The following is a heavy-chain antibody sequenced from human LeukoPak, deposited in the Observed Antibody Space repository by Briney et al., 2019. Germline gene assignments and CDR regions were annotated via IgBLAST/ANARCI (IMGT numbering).Heavy chain of an antibody. Sequence: PSETLSLTCTVSGGSISSYYWSWIWQPPGKGLEWIGYIYYSGSTNYNPSLKSRVTISVDTSKNQFSLKLSSVTAADTAVYYCANSRDGYGLDYWGQGTLVTVSS. CDR2: IYYSGST. V-gene: IGHV4-59*08. CDR1: GGSISSYY. J-gene: IGHJ4*02. D-gene: IGHD5-24*01. CDR3: ANSRDGYGLDY.